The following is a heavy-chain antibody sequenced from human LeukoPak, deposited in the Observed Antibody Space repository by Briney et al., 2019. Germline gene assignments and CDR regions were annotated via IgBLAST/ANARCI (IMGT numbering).Heavy chain of an antibody. D-gene: IGHD5-24*01. CDR2: IYYSGST. Sequence: SETLSLTCTVSGYSISSGYYWGWIRQPPGKGLEWIGSIYYSGSTYYNPSLKSRVTISVDTSKNQFSLKLSSVTAADTAVYYCARDQDGYPLDYWGQGTLVTVSS. CDR1: GYSISSGYY. V-gene: IGHV4-38-2*02. CDR3: ARDQDGYPLDY. J-gene: IGHJ4*02.